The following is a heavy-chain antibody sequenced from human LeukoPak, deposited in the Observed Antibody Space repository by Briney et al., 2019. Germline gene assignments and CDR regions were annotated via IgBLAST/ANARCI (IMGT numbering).Heavy chain of an antibody. V-gene: IGHV3-30*18. J-gene: IGHJ4*02. CDR1: GFTFSSYG. D-gene: IGHD6-13*01. Sequence: GGSLRLSWAASGFTFSSYGMHWVRQAAGKGLEWVAVISYDGSNKYYADSVKGRFTISRDNSKNTLYLQMNSLRAEDTAVYYCAKDPNGIAAAGNYWGQGTLVTVSS. CDR3: AKDPNGIAAAGNY. CDR2: ISYDGSNK.